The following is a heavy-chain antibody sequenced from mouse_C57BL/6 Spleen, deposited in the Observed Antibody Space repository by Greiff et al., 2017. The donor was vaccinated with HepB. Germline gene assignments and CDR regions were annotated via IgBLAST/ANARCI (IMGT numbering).Heavy chain of an antibody. CDR3: ARPRSYGSSPYFDY. D-gene: IGHD1-1*01. J-gene: IGHJ2*01. Sequence: EVHLVESGGGLVKPGGSLKLSCAASGFTFSDYGMHWVRQAPEKGLEWVAYISSGSSTIYYADTVKGRFTISRDNAKNTLFLQMTSLRSEDTAMYYCARPRSYGSSPYFDYWGQGTTLTVSS. V-gene: IGHV5-17*01. CDR2: ISSGSSTI. CDR1: GFTFSDYG.